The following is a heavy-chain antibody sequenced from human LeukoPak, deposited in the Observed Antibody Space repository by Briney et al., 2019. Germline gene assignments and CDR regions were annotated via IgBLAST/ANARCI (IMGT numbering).Heavy chain of an antibody. CDR2: INDSGNS. V-gene: IGHV4-34*01. D-gene: IGHD1-26*01. Sequence: SETLSLTCAVYGGSFSGNYWIWIRQPPGKGLEWIGEINDSGNSNYNPSLKSRVTISVDTSKNQISLNLRSVTAADTAVYYCARKAVGPTSNYFDHWGQGTLVTVSS. J-gene: IGHJ4*02. CDR3: ARKAVGPTSNYFDH. CDR1: GGSFSGNY.